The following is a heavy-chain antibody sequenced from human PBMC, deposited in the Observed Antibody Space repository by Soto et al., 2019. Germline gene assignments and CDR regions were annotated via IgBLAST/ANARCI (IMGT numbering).Heavy chain of an antibody. CDR3: ARDRGSYALDF. CDR2: ISAYNGNT. CDR1: GYTFTSYG. J-gene: IGHJ4*02. V-gene: IGHV1-18*01. D-gene: IGHD1-26*01. Sequence: QVQLVQSGAEVKKPGASVKVSCKASGYTFTSYGISWVRQAPGQGLEWMGWISAYNGNTNYAQKLQGRVTMTTDTSTSKGYMELRRLRSDDTGGYFCARDRGSYALDFWGQGTLVTVSS.